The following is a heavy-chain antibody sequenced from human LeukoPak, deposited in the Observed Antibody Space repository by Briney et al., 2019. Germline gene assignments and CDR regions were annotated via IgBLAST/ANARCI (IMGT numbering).Heavy chain of an antibody. V-gene: IGHV3-23*01. D-gene: IGHD6-13*01. CDR1: GFTFSSYA. J-gene: IGHJ3*02. Sequence: GGSLRLSCAASGFTFSSYAMSWVRQAPGKGLEWVSAISGSGGSTYYADSVKGRFTISRDNSKNTLYLQMNSLRAEDTAVYYCARHSAHSSTNDAFDIWGQGTRVIVSS. CDR3: ARHSAHSSTNDAFDI. CDR2: ISGSGGST.